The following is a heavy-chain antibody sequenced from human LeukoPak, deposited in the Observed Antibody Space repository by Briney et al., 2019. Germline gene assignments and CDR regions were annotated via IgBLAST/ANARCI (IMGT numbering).Heavy chain of an antibody. V-gene: IGHV3-30*18. D-gene: IGHD5-12*01. J-gene: IGHJ4*02. CDR1: GFTFSSYG. CDR3: AKDLTRGYSGYGLVL. CDR2: ISYDGSNK. Sequence: GGSLRLSCAASGFTFSSYGMHWVRQAPGKGLEWVAVISYDGSNKYYADSVKGRFTISRDNSKNTLYLQMNGLRAEDTAVYYCAKDLTRGYSGYGLVLWGQGTLVTVSS.